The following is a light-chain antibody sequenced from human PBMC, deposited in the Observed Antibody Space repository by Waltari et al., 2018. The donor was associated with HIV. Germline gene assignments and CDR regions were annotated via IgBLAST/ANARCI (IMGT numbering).Light chain of an antibody. CDR2: DVS. CDR3: SSYTSSSTLV. Sequence: QSALTQPASVSGSPGQSITISCTGTSSDVGGYNYVSWYQPHPGKAPKLMIYDVSKRPSGVSNRFSGSKSGNTASLTISGRQADDEADYYCSSYTSSSTLVFGGGTKLTVL. CDR1: SSDVGGYNY. V-gene: IGLV2-14*03. J-gene: IGLJ2*01.